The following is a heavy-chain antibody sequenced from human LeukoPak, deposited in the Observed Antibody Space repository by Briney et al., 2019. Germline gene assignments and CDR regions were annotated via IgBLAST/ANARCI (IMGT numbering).Heavy chain of an antibody. V-gene: IGHV3-48*01. J-gene: IGHJ4*02. Sequence: GGTLRLSCAASGFTFSSYTMNWVRQAPGEGLEWVSYISSSSSTIYYADSVKGRFTISRDNAKDSLYLQMNSLRAEDTAVYYCASDSSGSLNSDYWGQGTLVTVSS. CDR3: ASDSSGSLNSDY. CDR1: GFTFSSYT. CDR2: ISSSSSTI. D-gene: IGHD1-26*01.